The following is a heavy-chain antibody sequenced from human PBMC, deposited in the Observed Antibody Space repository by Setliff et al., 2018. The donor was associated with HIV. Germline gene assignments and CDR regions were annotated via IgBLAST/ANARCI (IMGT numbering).Heavy chain of an antibody. CDR2: IYYRGSA. D-gene: IGHD3-10*01. Sequence: PSETLSLTCPRRVSGGSISTTNYYWGWVRQPPGKGLEWIGIIYYRGSAYYDLSLKSRVTLSVDTSKNSFSLNLTSVTAADTAVYFCARARGPPLPVLDLWGQGTLVTVSS. CDR1: GGSISTTNYY. CDR3: ARARGPPLPVLDL. V-gene: IGHV4-39*07. J-gene: IGHJ5*02.